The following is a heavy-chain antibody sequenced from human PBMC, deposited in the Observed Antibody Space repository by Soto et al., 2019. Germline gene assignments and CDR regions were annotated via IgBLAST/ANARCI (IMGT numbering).Heavy chain of an antibody. D-gene: IGHD1-26*01. Sequence: QVQLQESGPRLVKPSETLSLTCSVSDSSMSPYYWTWFRQAPGKGLEWIGHLLYRGTATYNPALQGRVTISLDTSKTQVSVQLSSVIAADTAVYYCAREKDFILGGYAFGYWGPGTLVTVSS. J-gene: IGHJ3*01. CDR3: AREKDFILGGYAFGY. CDR1: DSSMSPYY. V-gene: IGHV4-59*01. CDR2: LLYRGTA.